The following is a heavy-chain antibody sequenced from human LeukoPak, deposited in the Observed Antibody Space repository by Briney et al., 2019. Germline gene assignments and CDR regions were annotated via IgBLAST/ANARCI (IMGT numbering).Heavy chain of an antibody. CDR3: ARADYNYYYYGMDV. V-gene: IGHV3-64*01. CDR1: GFTFSSYA. D-gene: IGHD4-11*01. CDR2: ICSNGGST. J-gene: IGHJ6*02. Sequence: GGSLRLSCAASGFTFSSYAMHWVRQAPGKGLEYVSAICSNGGSTYYANSVKGRFTISRDNSKNTLYLQMGSLRAEDMAVYYCARADYNYYYYGMDVWGQGTTVTVSS.